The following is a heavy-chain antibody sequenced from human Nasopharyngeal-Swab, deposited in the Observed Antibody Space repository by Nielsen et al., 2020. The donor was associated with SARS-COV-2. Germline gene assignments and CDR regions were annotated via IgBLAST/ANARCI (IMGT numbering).Heavy chain of an antibody. CDR3: ARRKEYYYDSSGRREYYFDY. D-gene: IGHD3-22*01. J-gene: IGHJ4*02. V-gene: IGHV1-18*01. CDR2: ISAYNGNT. Sequence: ASVKVSCKASGYTFTSYGISWVRQAPGQGLEWMGWISAYNGNTNYAQKFQGRVTMTRDTSISTAYMELSRLRSDDTAVYYCARRKEYYYDSSGRREYYFDYWGQGTLVTVSS. CDR1: GYTFTSYG.